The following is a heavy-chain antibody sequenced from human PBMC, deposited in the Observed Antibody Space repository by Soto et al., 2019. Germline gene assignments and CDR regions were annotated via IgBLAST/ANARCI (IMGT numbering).Heavy chain of an antibody. CDR2: IWYDGSNK. J-gene: IGHJ4*02. V-gene: IGHV3-33*01. CDR3: AREMIITEHIVVVTAILDY. Sequence: ESVGGVVQPGRSLRLSCAASGFTFSSYGMHWVRQAPGKGLEWVAVIWYDGSNKYYADSVKGRFTISRDNSKNTLYLQMNSLRAEDTAVYYCAREMIITEHIVVVTAILDYWGQGTLVTVSS. D-gene: IGHD2-21*02. CDR1: GFTFSSYG.